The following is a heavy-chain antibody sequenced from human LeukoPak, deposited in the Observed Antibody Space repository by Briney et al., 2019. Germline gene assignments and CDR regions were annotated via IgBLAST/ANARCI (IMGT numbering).Heavy chain of an antibody. CDR1: GFTFSNYA. V-gene: IGHV3-23*01. J-gene: IGHJ4*02. CDR3: AKDISGYDSFAY. Sequence: GGSLRLSCAASGFTFSNYAMNWVRQAPGKGLEWVSGISTTDATTSYADSVKGRFTISRDNSKNTLYLQMNSLRAEDTAKYYCAKDISGYDSFAYWGQGTQVTVSS. CDR2: ISTTDATT. D-gene: IGHD5-12*01.